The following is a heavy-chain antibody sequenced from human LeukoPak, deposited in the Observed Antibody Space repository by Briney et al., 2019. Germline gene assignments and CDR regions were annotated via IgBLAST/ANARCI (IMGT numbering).Heavy chain of an antibody. V-gene: IGHV3-66*01. CDR2: IYSGGST. D-gene: IGHD3-9*01. J-gene: IGHJ3*02. CDR1: GFTVSSNY. CDR3: ARVSYDILTPHAFDI. Sequence: PGGSLRLSCAASGFTVSSNYMSWVRQAPGKGLEWVSVIYSGGSTYYADSVKGRFTISRDNSKNTLYLQMNSLRAEDTAVYYCARVSYDILTPHAFDIWGQGTMVTVSS.